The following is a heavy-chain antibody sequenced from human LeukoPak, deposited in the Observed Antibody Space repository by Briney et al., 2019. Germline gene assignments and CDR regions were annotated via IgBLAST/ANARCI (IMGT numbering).Heavy chain of an antibody. CDR1: GGTFSSYA. CDR2: IIPIFGTA. CDR3: ARDGGGENYDFWSGYTTYFDY. V-gene: IGHV1-69*13. D-gene: IGHD3-3*01. Sequence: SVKVSCKASGGTFSSYAISWVRQAPGQGLEWMGGIIPIFGTANYAQKFQGRVTITADESTSTAYMELSSLGSEDTAVYYCARDGGGENYDFWSGYTTYFDYWGQGTLVTVSS. J-gene: IGHJ4*02.